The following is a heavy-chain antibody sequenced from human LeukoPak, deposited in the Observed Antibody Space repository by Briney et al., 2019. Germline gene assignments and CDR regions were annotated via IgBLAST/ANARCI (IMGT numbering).Heavy chain of an antibody. Sequence: GGSLGLSCAASGFTFSSYAMSWVRQAPGKGLEWVGRIKPKTDGETTEYAAPVKDRFSISRDDSKSMMYLQMNSLKTEDTAVYYCITPLPYSAQGGQGTLVTVSS. CDR3: ITPLPYSAQ. V-gene: IGHV3-15*01. D-gene: IGHD2-21*01. J-gene: IGHJ4*02. CDR2: IKPKTDGETT. CDR1: GFTFSSYA.